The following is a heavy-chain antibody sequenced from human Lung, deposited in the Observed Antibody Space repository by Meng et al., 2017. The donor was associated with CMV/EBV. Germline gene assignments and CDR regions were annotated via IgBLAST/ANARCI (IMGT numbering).Heavy chain of an antibody. D-gene: IGHD2-2*01. J-gene: IGHJ6*02. CDR1: GYTFATYD. CDR3: ARTRIEVEPDGRKIKYYNYGMDV. CDR2: MNPNSGNT. V-gene: IGHV1-8*01. Sequence: ASVKVSCKASGYTFATYDINWVRQATGQGLEWMGWMNPNSGNTGYAQKFQGRVTLTRVTSISTAYMELSSLTSDDTAVYYCARTRIEVEPDGRKIKYYNYGMDVWGQGNXVTVAS.